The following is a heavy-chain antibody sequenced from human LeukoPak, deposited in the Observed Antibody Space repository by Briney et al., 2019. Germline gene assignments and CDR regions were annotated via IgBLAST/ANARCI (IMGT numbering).Heavy chain of an antibody. Sequence: PGGSLRLSCAASGFTFSSYGMHWVRQAPGKGLEWVAFIRYDGSNKYYADSVKGRFTISRDNSKNTLYLQMNSLRAEDAAVYYRAKGPTYSMTVFDYWGQGTLVTVSS. D-gene: IGHD4-11*01. CDR2: IRYDGSNK. V-gene: IGHV3-30*02. CDR1: GFTFSSYG. CDR3: AKGPTYSMTVFDY. J-gene: IGHJ4*02.